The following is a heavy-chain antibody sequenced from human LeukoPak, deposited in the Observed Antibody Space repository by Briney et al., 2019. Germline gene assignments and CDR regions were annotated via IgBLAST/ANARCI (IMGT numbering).Heavy chain of an antibody. J-gene: IGHJ4*02. V-gene: IGHV4-34*01. CDR3: ATYYYDSSGSSRPSGIDY. CDR2: INHSGST. D-gene: IGHD3-22*01. CDR1: GGSSSGYY. Sequence: SETLSLTCAVYGGSSSGYYWSWIRQPPGKGLEWIGEINHSGSTNYNPSLKSRVTISVDTSKNQFSLKLSSVTAADTAVYYCATYYYDSSGSSRPSGIDYWGQGTLVTVSS.